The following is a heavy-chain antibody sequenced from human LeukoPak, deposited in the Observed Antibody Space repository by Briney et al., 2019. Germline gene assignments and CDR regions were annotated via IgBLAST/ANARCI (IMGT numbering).Heavy chain of an antibody. CDR1: GYTLTDYY. Sequence: ASVKVSCKASGYTLTDYYMHWVRQAPGQGLEWMGCINPNSGGTNYARRFQGRVTMTRDTSISTAYMELSRLRSDDTAFDYCARDNYDSGRYYYFDYWGQGTLVTVSS. V-gene: IGHV1-2*02. J-gene: IGHJ4*02. CDR3: ARDNYDSGRYYYFDY. D-gene: IGHD3-10*01. CDR2: INPNSGGT.